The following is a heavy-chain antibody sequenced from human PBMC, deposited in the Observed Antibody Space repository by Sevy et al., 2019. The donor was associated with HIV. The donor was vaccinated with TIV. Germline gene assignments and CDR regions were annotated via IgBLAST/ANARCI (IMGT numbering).Heavy chain of an antibody. J-gene: IGHJ6*02. V-gene: IGHV3-48*02. CDR1: GFTFSSYS. CDR2: ISSSSSTI. D-gene: IGHD6-13*01. Sequence: GGSLRLSCAASGFTFSSYSMNWVRQAPGKGLEWVSYISSSSSTIYYAESVKGRFTISRDNAKNSLYLQMNSLRDEDTAVYYCAGGYSSSWYGMGGYYYYYGMDVWGQGTTVTVSS. CDR3: AGGYSSSWYGMGGYYYYYGMDV.